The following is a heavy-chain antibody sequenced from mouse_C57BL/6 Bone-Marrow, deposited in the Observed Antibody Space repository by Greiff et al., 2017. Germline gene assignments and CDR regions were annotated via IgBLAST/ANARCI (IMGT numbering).Heavy chain of an antibody. CDR2: IDPENGDT. CDR1: GYTFTSYD. J-gene: IGHJ2*01. D-gene: IGHD1-1*01. CDR3: TTVVHY. V-gene: IGHV14-4*01. Sequence: VQLQQSGPELVKPGASVKLSCKASGYTFTSYDINWVKQRPEQGLEWSGWIDPENGDTEYASKFQGKATITADTSSNTAYLQLSSLTSEDTAVYYCTTVVHYWGQGTTLTVSS.